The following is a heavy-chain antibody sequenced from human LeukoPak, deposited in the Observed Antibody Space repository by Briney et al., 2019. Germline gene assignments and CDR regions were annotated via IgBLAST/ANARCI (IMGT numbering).Heavy chain of an antibody. CDR3: ARTPISYYFDY. D-gene: IGHD2-15*01. Sequence: GGSLRLSCAASGFTFSSYAMHWVRQAPGKGLEWVAVISYDGSNKYYADSVKGRFTISRDNSKNTLYLQMDSLRAEVTAVYYFARTPISYYFDYWGQGTLVTVSS. CDR1: GFTFSSYA. V-gene: IGHV3-30*04. J-gene: IGHJ4*02. CDR2: ISYDGSNK.